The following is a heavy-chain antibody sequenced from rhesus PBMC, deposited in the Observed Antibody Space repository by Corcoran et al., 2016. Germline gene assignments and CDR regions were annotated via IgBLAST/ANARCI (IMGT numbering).Heavy chain of an antibody. CDR2: IYSNNEST. Sequence: QVQLQESGPGLVKPSETLSLTCAVSGGSISSSNWWSWIRQPPGKGLEWIGGIYSNNESTNYNPSLKNRVTISKDTSKNQFSLKLSSVTAADTAVYYCARGTVTTKRSPHFDYWGQGVLVTVSS. V-gene: IGHV4S12*01. D-gene: IGHD4-23*01. J-gene: IGHJ4*01. CDR1: GGSISSSNW. CDR3: ARGTVTTKRSPHFDY.